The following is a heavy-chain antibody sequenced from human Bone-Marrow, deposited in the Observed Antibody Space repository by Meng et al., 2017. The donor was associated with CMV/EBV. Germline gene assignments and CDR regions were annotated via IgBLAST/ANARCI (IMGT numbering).Heavy chain of an antibody. Sequence: GSLRLSCTVSGGSISSSSYYWGWIRQPPGKGLEWIGSIYYSGSTYYNPSLKSRVTISVDTSKNQLSLKLSSVTAADTAIYYCAGAHEDGSGWYERWGRGMLVTVSS. D-gene: IGHD6-19*01. CDR2: IYYSGST. CDR3: AGAHEDGSGWYER. J-gene: IGHJ4*02. CDR1: GGSISSSSYY. V-gene: IGHV4-39*07.